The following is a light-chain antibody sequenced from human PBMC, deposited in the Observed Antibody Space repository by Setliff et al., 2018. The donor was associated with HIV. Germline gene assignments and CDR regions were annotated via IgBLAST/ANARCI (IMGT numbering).Light chain of an antibody. CDR3: CSYAGSSTYV. CDR1: SSDVGSYNL. Sequence: LTQPASVSGSPGQSITISCTGTSSDVGSYNLVSWYQQHPGKAPKVMIYEVSKRPSGVSNRFSGSKSGNTASLTISGLQAEDEADYYCCSYAGSSTYVFGTGTKVTVL. CDR2: EVS. V-gene: IGLV2-23*02. J-gene: IGLJ1*01.